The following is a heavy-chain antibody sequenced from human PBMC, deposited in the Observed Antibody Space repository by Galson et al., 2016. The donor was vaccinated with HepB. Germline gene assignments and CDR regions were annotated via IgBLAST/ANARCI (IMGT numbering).Heavy chain of an antibody. CDR1: GYTFTGYY. J-gene: IGHJ6*02. Sequence: SVKVSCKASGYTFTGYYIHYVRQAPGQGLEWMAWINPKSGGTKYAQKFQGRVTMTRDTSISTADMALSRLRSDDTAVYYCARSVGYDYGMDVWGQGTTVTVSS. D-gene: IGHD1-26*01. CDR3: ARSVGYDYGMDV. CDR2: INPKSGGT. V-gene: IGHV1-2*02.